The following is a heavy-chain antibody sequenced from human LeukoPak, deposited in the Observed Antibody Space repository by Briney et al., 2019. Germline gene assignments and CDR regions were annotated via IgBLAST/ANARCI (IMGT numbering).Heavy chain of an antibody. CDR1: GVTFSSYG. CDR3: AIMGRDGYKHDY. D-gene: IGHD5-24*01. Sequence: AGRSLRLSCAASGVTFSSYGMHWVRQAPGEGLEWVAVISYDGSNKYYADSVKGRFTISRDNSKNTLYLQMNSLRAEDTAVYYCAIMGRDGYKHDYWGQGTLVTVSS. V-gene: IGHV3-30*03. CDR2: ISYDGSNK. J-gene: IGHJ4*02.